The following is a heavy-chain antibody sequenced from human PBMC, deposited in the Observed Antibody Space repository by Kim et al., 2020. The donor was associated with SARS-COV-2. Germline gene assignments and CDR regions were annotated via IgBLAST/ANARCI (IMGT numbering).Heavy chain of an antibody. CDR2: MNPNSGNT. CDR3: ARTLTYGEKYYYYGMDV. Sequence: ASVKVSCKASGYTFTSYDINWVRQATGQGLEWMGWMNPNSGNTGYAQKFQGRVTMTRNTSISTAYMELSSLRSEDTAVYYCARTLTYGEKYYYYGMDVWGQGTTVTVSS. CDR1: GYTFTSYD. J-gene: IGHJ6*02. V-gene: IGHV1-8*01. D-gene: IGHD4-17*01.